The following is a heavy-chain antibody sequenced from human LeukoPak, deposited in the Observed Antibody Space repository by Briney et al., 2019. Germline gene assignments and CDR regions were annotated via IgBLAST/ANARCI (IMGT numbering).Heavy chain of an antibody. J-gene: IGHJ4*02. CDR1: GFTFSSYA. CDR2: INPNSGGT. CDR3: AREGDTAMVSFDY. D-gene: IGHD5-18*01. Sequence: GGSLRLSCAASGFTFSSYAMHWVRQAPGQGLEWMGRINPNSGGTNYAQKFQGRVTMTRDTSISTAYMELSRLRSDDTAVYYCAREGDTAMVSFDYWGQGTLVTVSS. V-gene: IGHV1-2*06.